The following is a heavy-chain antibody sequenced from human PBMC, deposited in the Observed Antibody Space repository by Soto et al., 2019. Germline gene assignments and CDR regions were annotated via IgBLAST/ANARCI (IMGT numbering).Heavy chain of an antibody. CDR2: IYWDDDK. V-gene: IGHV2-5*02. CDR3: AYLPCSGGSCYWFSFSGMDV. D-gene: IGHD2-15*01. J-gene: IGHJ6*02. CDR1: GFSLSTSGVG. Sequence: QITLKESGPPLVKPTQTLTLTCTFSGFSLSTSGVGVAWIRQPPGKALEWLALIYWDDDKRYRPSLESRLPITKDTSKSPVVLTMTTMDSVDTATYYCAYLPCSGGSCYWFSFSGMDVWGQGPAVTVSS.